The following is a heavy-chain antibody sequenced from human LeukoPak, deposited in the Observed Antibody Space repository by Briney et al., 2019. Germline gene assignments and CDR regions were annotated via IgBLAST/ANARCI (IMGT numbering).Heavy chain of an antibody. J-gene: IGHJ5*02. CDR3: ARRDGVYYYGSGSQSRFDP. CDR1: GYSFTSCL. CDR2: IYPGDSDT. Sequence: GESLKIFCKGSGYSFTSCLIGWVRQMPGKGLEWMGIIYPGDSDTRYSPSFEGQVTISADKPISTAYLQWSSLKASDTDMYYCARRDGVYYYGSGSQSRFDPWGQGTLVTVSS. V-gene: IGHV5-51*01. D-gene: IGHD3-10*01.